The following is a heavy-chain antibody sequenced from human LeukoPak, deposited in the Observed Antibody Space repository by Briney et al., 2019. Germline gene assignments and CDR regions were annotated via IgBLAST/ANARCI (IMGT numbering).Heavy chain of an antibody. J-gene: IGHJ4*02. D-gene: IGHD6-19*01. CDR3: ARGTGGWYGSIWY. CDR2: INSDGSST. V-gene: IGHV3-74*01. CDR1: GFTFSSYW. Sequence: TGGSLRLSCAAFGFTFSSYWMQWVRQAPGKGLVWVSRINSDGSSTSYADSVKGRFTISRDNAKNTLYLQMNSLRAEDTAVYYCARGTGGWYGSIWYWGQGTLVTVSS.